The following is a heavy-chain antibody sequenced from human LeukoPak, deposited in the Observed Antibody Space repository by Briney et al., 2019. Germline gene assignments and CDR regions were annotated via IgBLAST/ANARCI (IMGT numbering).Heavy chain of an antibody. J-gene: IGHJ4*02. V-gene: IGHV4-61*02. CDR3: ARGEYDSSDYWGYYFEN. CDR2: IYSSGST. Sequence: PSETLSLTCTVSGVSISTGSYYWSWIRQPAGKGLEWIGRIYSSGSTNYSPSFKSRVTISVDTSKNQFSLNLSSVTAADTAVYYCARGEYDSSDYWGYYFENWGRGTLVTVSS. D-gene: IGHD3-22*01. CDR1: GVSISTGSYY.